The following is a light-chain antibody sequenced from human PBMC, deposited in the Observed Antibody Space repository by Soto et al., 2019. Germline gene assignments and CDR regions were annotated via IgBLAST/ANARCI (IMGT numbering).Light chain of an antibody. CDR1: SSDVGCYNL. V-gene: IGLV2-23*01. J-gene: IGLJ1*01. CDR3: CSYAGSSTPYV. Sequence: QSALNQPASVSGSPGQSITSSCTGTSSDVGCYNLVSWYQQHPGKAPKLMIYEGSKRPSGVSKRFSGSKSGNTASLTISGLQAEDEADYYCCSYAGSSTPYVFGTGTKATVL. CDR2: EGS.